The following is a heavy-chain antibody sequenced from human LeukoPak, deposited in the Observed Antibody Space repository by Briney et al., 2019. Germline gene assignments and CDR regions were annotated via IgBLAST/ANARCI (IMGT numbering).Heavy chain of an antibody. D-gene: IGHD1-26*01. CDR1: GFTFSSYA. Sequence: PGGSLRLSCAASGFTFSSYAMHWVRQAPGKGLEWVAVISYDGSNKYYADSVKGRFTISRDNSKNTLYLQVNSLRAEDTAVYYCARARFVHTLGGEPSDYWGQGTLVTVSS. V-gene: IGHV3-30-3*01. CDR3: ARARFVHTLGGEPSDY. CDR2: ISYDGSNK. J-gene: IGHJ4*02.